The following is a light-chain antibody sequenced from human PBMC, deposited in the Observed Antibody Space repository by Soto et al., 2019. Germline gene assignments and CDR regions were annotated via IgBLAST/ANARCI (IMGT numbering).Light chain of an antibody. CDR3: QQYNNWPPVT. CDR1: QSVSSD. J-gene: IGKJ4*01. Sequence: EIVMTQSPATLSVSPGERATLSCRASQSVSSDLAWYQQRPGQAPRILIYGASTRAAGVPARFSGSGSGTEFTLTISSLQSEDFAVYYCQQYNNWPPVTFGGGTKVEI. V-gene: IGKV3-15*01. CDR2: GAS.